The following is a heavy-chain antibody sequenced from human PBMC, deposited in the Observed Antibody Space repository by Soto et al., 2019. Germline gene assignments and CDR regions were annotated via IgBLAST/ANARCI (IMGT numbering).Heavy chain of an antibody. Sequence: APVEVFSKASWYTFTGYYLQWGRQAPGQGLEGVGWINPTSGGTNHAQKFQGWVTMTRDTSISTAYMELSRLRSDDTAVYYCARDSRAHSSSWYDYYYYGMDVWGQGTTVTVSS. CDR2: INPTSGGT. D-gene: IGHD6-13*01. CDR3: ARDSRAHSSSWYDYYYYGMDV. J-gene: IGHJ6*02. CDR1: WYTFTGYY. V-gene: IGHV1-2*04.